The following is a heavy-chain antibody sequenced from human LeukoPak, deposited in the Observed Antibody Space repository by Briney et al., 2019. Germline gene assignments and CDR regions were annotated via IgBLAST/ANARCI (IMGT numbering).Heavy chain of an antibody. Sequence: GGSLRLSCAASGFTFSSYGMHWVRQAPGKGLEWVAVIWYDRSNKYYADSVKGRFTISRDNSKNTLYLQMNSLRAEDTAVYYCAKDGNGSGYYVDYWGQGTLVTVSS. CDR1: GFTFSSYG. D-gene: IGHD3-22*01. CDR3: AKDGNGSGYYVDY. V-gene: IGHV3-33*06. J-gene: IGHJ4*02. CDR2: IWYDRSNK.